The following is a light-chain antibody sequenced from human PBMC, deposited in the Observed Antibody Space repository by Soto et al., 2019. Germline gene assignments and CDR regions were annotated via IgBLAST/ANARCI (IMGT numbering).Light chain of an antibody. CDR2: DAS. CDR1: QSVSSY. V-gene: IGKV3-11*01. J-gene: IGKJ1*01. CDR3: QQRSNWPPT. Sequence: EIVLIHSPATLSVSPGERATLSCRASQSVSSYLAWYQQKPGQAPRLLIYDASNRATGIPARFSGSGSGTDFTLPISSLEPEDFAVYYCQQRSNWPPTFGQGTKVDIK.